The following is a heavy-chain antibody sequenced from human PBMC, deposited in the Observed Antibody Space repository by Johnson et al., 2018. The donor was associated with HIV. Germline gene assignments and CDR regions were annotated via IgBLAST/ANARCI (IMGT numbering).Heavy chain of an antibody. D-gene: IGHD3-16*01. V-gene: IGHV3-30*14. Sequence: QVQLMESGGGVVQPGRSLRLSCAASGFTFSSYAMHWVRQAPGKGLEWVAVISYDGSNKYYADSVKGRFTFSRDNSKNTLYLQMGSLRAEDTAVYYCVGGWDAFDIWGQGTMVTVSS. CDR3: VGGWDAFDI. J-gene: IGHJ3*02. CDR1: GFTFSSYA. CDR2: ISYDGSNK.